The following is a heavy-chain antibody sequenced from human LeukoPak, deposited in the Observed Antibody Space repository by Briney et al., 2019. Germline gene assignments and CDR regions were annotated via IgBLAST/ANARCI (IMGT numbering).Heavy chain of an antibody. CDR1: GFTFSSYA. V-gene: IGHV3-7*01. D-gene: IGHD1-26*01. CDR2: IKQDGTEI. J-gene: IGHJ4*02. Sequence: GGSLRLSCAASGFTFSSYAMNWVRQAPGKGPEWVANIKQDGTEIYYVDSVKGRFTISRDNAKNSLYLQMNSLRDEDTAVYYCARDKVVGATFFDYWGQGTLVTVSS. CDR3: ARDKVVGATFFDY.